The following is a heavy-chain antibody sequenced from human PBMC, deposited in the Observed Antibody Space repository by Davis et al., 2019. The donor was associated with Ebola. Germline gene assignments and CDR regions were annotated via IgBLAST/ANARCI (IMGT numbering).Heavy chain of an antibody. CDR1: GFTFSSYE. Sequence: GESLKISCAASGFTFSSYEMNWVRQAPGKGLEWVSYISSSGSTIYHADSVKGRFTISRDNSKNTLYLQMNSLRAEDTAVYYCAKEAYDFWSGYYSRGNWFDPWGQGTLVTVSS. D-gene: IGHD3-3*01. V-gene: IGHV3-48*03. CDR2: ISSSGSTI. CDR3: AKEAYDFWSGYYSRGNWFDP. J-gene: IGHJ5*02.